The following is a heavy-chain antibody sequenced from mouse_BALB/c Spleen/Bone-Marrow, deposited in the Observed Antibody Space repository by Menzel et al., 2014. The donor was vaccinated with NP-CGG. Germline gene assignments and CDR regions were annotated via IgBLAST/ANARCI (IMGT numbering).Heavy chain of an antibody. V-gene: IGHV1-82*01. CDR2: IYPEDGDT. CDR3: ARRRTSITSVVDYFDV. Sequence: VQLQESGPELVKPGASAKISCRASGYVFSGSWMNWVKQRPGQGLEWIGRIYPEDGDTNYNGKFKDKATLTADKSSSTAYMQISSLTSVDSAVYFCARRRTSITSVVDYFDVWGAGTTVTVSS. J-gene: IGHJ1*01. D-gene: IGHD1-1*02. CDR1: GYVFSGSW.